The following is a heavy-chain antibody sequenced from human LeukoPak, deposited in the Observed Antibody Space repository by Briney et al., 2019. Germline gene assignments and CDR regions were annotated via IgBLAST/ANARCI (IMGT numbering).Heavy chain of an antibody. CDR1: GGSFSGYY. J-gene: IGHJ4*02. V-gene: IGHV4-34*01. CDR2: INHSGST. Sequence: PSETLSLTCAVYGGSFSGYYWSWIRQPPGKGLEWIGEINHSGSTNYNPSLKSRVTISVDTSKNQFSLKLSSVTAADTAVYYCARGRGGNDYWGQGTLVTVSS. CDR3: ARGRGGNDY. D-gene: IGHD2-15*01.